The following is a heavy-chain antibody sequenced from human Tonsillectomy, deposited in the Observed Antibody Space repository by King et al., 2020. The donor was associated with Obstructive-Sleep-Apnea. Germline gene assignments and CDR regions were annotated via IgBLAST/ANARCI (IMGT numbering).Heavy chain of an antibody. CDR3: ARDRWVRSRGTPDY. V-gene: IGHV1-46*01. D-gene: IGHD3-16*01. Sequence: QLVQSGAEVKKPGALVKASFKSSAYTFTINYIHLVRQAPGQCFDWMGVNEPPVSSTTYSQKFQGRVPMTSDTSTSKVHLGPSSLRSEDTAVYYCARDRWVRSRGTPDYWGQGTLVTVSS. J-gene: IGHJ4*02. CDR1: AYTFTINY. CDR2: NEPPVSST.